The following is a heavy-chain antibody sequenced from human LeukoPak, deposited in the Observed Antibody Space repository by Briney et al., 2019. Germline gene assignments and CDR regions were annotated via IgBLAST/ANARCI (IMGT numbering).Heavy chain of an antibody. D-gene: IGHD3-22*01. J-gene: IGHJ5*02. V-gene: IGHV4-34*01. CDR1: GGSFSGYY. Sequence: PSETLSLTCAVYGGSFSGYYWSWIRQPPGKGLEWIGEINHSGSTNYNPSLKSRVTISVDRSKNQFSLELSSVTAADTAVYYCARVKYDYDSSRFDPWGQGTLVTVSP. CDR2: INHSGST. CDR3: ARVKYDYDSSRFDP.